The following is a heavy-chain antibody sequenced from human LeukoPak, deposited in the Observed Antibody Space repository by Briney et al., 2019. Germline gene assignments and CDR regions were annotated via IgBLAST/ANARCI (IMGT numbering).Heavy chain of an antibody. Sequence: SGPTLVKPTQTLTLTCTFSGFSLSTSGVGVGWIRQPPGKALEWLALIYWDDDKRYSSSLKSRLAITKDTSKNQVVLTMTNMDPVDTATYYCALTNGSSSWYNFDYWGQGTLVTVSS. CDR2: IYWDDDK. V-gene: IGHV2-5*02. D-gene: IGHD6-13*01. J-gene: IGHJ4*02. CDR1: GFSLSTSGVG. CDR3: ALTNGSSSWYNFDY.